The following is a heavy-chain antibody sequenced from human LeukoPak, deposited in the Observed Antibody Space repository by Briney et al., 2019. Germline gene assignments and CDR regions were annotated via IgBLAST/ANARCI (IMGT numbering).Heavy chain of an antibody. CDR2: INPNSGGT. V-gene: IGHV1-2*02. D-gene: IGHD1-26*01. CDR3: ARDWRELLTWYNWFDP. CDR1: GYTFTGYY. J-gene: IGHJ5*02. Sequence: ASVKVSCKASGYTFTGYYMHWVRQAPGQGLEWMGWINPNSGGTNYAQKFQGRVTMTRDTSISTAYMELSRLRSDDTAVYYCARDWRELLTWYNWFDPWGQGTLVTVSS.